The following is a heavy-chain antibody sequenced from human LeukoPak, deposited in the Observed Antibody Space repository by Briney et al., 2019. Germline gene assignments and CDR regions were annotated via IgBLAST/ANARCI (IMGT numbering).Heavy chain of an antibody. CDR2: IIPIFGTA. J-gene: IGHJ4*02. CDR3: ASVEGYDFSYYFDY. D-gene: IGHD3-22*01. CDR1: GGTFSSYA. V-gene: IGHV1-69*05. Sequence: SVKVSCKASGGTFSSYAISWVRQAPGQGLEWMGGIIPIFGTANYAQKFQGRVTITTDESTSTAYMELSSLRSENTAVYYCASVEGYDFSYYFDYWGQGTLVTVSS.